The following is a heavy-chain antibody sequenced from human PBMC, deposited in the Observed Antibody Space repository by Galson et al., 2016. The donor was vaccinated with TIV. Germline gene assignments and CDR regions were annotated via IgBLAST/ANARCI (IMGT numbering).Heavy chain of an antibody. CDR2: VWYNGNNK. CDR1: GFTSNAFG. V-gene: IGHV3-33*01. CDR3: ARIYNAGYTIDY. J-gene: IGHJ4*02. Sequence: SLRLSCAASGFTSNAFGIHWVRQAPGKGLEWVAVVWYNGNNKYYADSVKGRFTVSRDNSKNTLHLQMNSLRAEDTAVYYCARIYNAGYTIDYWGQGTLVTVSS. D-gene: IGHD5-18*01.